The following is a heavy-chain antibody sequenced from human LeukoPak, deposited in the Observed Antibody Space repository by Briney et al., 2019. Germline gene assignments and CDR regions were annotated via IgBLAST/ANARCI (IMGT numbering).Heavy chain of an antibody. V-gene: IGHV4-59*01. CDR1: GGSISSYY. CDR3: ARVLAHDSSDSPFDY. D-gene: IGHD3-22*01. CDR2: IYYSGST. Sequence: SSETLSLTCTVSGGSISSYYWSWIRQPPGKGLEWIGYIYYSGSTNYNPSLKSRVTISVDTSKNQFSLKLSSVTAADTAVYYCARVLAHDSSDSPFDYWGQGTLVTVSS. J-gene: IGHJ4*02.